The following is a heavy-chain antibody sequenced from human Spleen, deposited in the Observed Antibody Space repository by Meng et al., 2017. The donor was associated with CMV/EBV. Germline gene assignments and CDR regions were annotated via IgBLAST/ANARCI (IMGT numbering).Heavy chain of an antibody. CDR1: GYTFTSYY. Sequence: ASVKVSCKASGYTFTSYYMHWVRQAPGQGLEWMGIINPSGGSTSYAQKFQGRVTMTRDTSTSTVYMELSSLRSEDTAVYYCARVYYGSGSYYYYYYYGMDVWGQGTTVTVSS. CDR2: INPSGGST. V-gene: IGHV1-46*01. D-gene: IGHD3-10*01. J-gene: IGHJ6*02. CDR3: ARVYYGSGSYYYYYYYGMDV.